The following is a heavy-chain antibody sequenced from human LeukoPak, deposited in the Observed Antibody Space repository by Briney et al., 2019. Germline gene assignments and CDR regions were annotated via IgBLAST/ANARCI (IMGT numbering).Heavy chain of an antibody. Sequence: ASVKVSCKASGGTFSSYAISWVRQAPGQRLEWMGWINAGNGNTKYSQKFQGRVTITRDTSASTAYMELSSRRSEDTAVYYCARAGHFGWYVGVYWFDPWGQGTLVTVSS. CDR1: GGTFSSYA. D-gene: IGHD6-19*01. CDR2: INAGNGNT. J-gene: IGHJ5*02. CDR3: ARAGHFGWYVGVYWFDP. V-gene: IGHV1-3*01.